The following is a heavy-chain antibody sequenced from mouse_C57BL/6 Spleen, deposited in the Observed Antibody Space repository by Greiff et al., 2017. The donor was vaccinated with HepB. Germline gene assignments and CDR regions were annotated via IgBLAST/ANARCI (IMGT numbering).Heavy chain of an antibody. V-gene: IGHV7-3*01. Sequence: EVKLMESGGGLVQPGGSLSLSCAASGFTFTDYYMSWVRQPPGKALEWLGFIRNKANGYTTEYSASVKGRFTISRDNSQSILYLQMNALRAEDSATYYCARYHGYYLDYWGQGTSVTVSS. D-gene: IGHD2-3*01. CDR3: ARYHGYYLDY. CDR1: GFTFTDYY. CDR2: IRNKANGYTT. J-gene: IGHJ4*01.